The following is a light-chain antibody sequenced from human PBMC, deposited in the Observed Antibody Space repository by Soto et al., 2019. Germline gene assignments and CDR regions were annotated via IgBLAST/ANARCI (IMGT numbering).Light chain of an antibody. V-gene: IGKV1-9*01. CDR3: QQFKSYPYT. Sequence: IQLTQSPSSLSASVGDRVTITCRASQAISGSLAWYQQNPGQASKLLIYSVSTLHSGVPSRFSGSGSGTDITLNFSSMHPAEFASYYCQQFKSYPYTVGQGTKMEIK. CDR1: QAISGS. CDR2: SVS. J-gene: IGKJ2*01.